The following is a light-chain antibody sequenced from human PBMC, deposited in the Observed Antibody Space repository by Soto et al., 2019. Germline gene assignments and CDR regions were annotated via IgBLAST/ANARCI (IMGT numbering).Light chain of an antibody. CDR3: SSYTSSSTPYV. V-gene: IGLV2-14*01. Sequence: QSALTQPASVSGSPGQSITISCTGTSSDVGGYNYLSWYQQHPGKAPKLMIYEVSTRPSGVSNRFSGSKSGNTASLTISGLQAEDEADYYCSSYTSSSTPYVFGTGTKLTVL. CDR2: EVS. J-gene: IGLJ1*01. CDR1: SSDVGGYNY.